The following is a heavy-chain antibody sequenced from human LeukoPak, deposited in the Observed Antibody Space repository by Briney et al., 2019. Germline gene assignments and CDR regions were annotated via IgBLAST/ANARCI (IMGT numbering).Heavy chain of an antibody. Sequence: PGGSLRLSCAASGFTFSTYWMHWVRQVPGKGLLRVSRINDVSGSTYADSVKGRFTISRDNAKNMLYLQMNSLRAEDTAVYYCARGGVASLDYWGQGTLVTVSS. CDR1: GFTFSTYW. J-gene: IGHJ4*02. V-gene: IGHV3-74*01. CDR3: ARGGVASLDY. CDR2: INDVSGS. D-gene: IGHD3-3*01.